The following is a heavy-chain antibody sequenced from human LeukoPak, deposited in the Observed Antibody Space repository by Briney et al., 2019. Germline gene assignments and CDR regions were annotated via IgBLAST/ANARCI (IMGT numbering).Heavy chain of an antibody. J-gene: IGHJ5*02. CDR2: IYHSGST. CDR3: ARHALKGGGNWFDP. V-gene: IGHV4-38-2*01. D-gene: IGHD2-2*01. CDR1: GYSISGGYY. Sequence: SSETLSLTCVVSGYSISGGYYWGWIRQPPGKGLEWIGSIYHSGSTYYNPSLKSRVTISVDTSKNQFSLELSSVTAADTAVYYCARHALKGGGNWFDPWGQGTLVTVSS.